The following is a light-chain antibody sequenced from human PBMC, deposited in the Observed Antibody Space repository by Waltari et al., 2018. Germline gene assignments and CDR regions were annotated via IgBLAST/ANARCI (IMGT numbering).Light chain of an antibody. CDR2: QHN. CDR1: KLGDKY. CDR3: QAWDRTTVV. J-gene: IGLJ2*01. Sequence: SYELTQPPSVSVSPGQTASITCSGDKLGDKYAYWYQQKPGQSPVLVIYQHNKRHSGIPERFSGSNSGNTATLTISGTQAMDEADYYCQAWDRTTVVFGGGTKLTVL. V-gene: IGLV3-1*01.